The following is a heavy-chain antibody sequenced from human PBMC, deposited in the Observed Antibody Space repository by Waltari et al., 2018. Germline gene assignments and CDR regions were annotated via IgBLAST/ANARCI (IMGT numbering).Heavy chain of an antibody. CDR3: AKAHFYDTSGYIEH. CDR2: INGYGDKT. V-gene: IGHV3-23*01. J-gene: IGHJ5*02. CDR1: GFSFDNYA. D-gene: IGHD3-22*01. Sequence: EVQVLESGGGLVQPGGSLRLPCAASGFSFDNYAINSVRQAPGKGLEWVSGINGYGDKTYYADSVKGRFTLSRDNSRNTLSLQMNSLRAEDTAVYYCAKAHFYDTSGYIEHWGQGTLVTVSS.